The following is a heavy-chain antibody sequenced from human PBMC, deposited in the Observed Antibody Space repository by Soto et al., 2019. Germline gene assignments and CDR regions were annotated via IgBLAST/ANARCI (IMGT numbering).Heavy chain of an antibody. CDR1: GFTFSSYG. D-gene: IGHD6-6*01. J-gene: IGHJ4*02. V-gene: IGHV3-33*01. CDR3: ARGQGIAARRDFDY. Sequence: QVQLVESGGGVVQPGRSLRLSCAASGFTFSSYGMHWVRQAPGKGLEWVAVIWYDGSNKYYADSVKGRFTISRDNSKNTRYLQMNSLRAEDTAVYYCARGQGIAARRDFDYWGQGTLVTVSS. CDR2: IWYDGSNK.